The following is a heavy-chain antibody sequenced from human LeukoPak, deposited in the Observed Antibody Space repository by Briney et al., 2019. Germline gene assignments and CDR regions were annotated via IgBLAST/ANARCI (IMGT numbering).Heavy chain of an antibody. Sequence: SETLSLTCTVSGGCISSYYWSWIRQPPGKGLEWIGYIYYSGSTTYNPSLTSRVTISVDTSKNQFSLRLSSVTAADTAVYYCARGGYSYGSLVVFDYWGQGTLVTVSS. CDR2: IYYSGST. CDR1: GGCISSYY. V-gene: IGHV4-59*01. D-gene: IGHD5-18*01. CDR3: ARGGYSYGSLVVFDY. J-gene: IGHJ4*02.